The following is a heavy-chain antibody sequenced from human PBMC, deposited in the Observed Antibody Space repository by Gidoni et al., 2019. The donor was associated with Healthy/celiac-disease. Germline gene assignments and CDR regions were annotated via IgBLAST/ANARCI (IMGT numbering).Heavy chain of an antibody. V-gene: IGHV4-61*02. J-gene: IGHJ6*02. Sequence: QVQLQESGPGLVKPSQTLSLTCTVSGGSISSGSYDWSWIRQPAGKGLEWIGRIYTSGSTNYNPSLKSRVTISVDTSKNQFSLKLSSVTAADTAVYYCARDGLHYDFWSGPSRYYGMDVWGQGTTVTVSS. CDR3: ARDGLHYDFWSGPSRYYGMDV. CDR1: GGSISSGSYD. CDR2: IYTSGST. D-gene: IGHD3-3*01.